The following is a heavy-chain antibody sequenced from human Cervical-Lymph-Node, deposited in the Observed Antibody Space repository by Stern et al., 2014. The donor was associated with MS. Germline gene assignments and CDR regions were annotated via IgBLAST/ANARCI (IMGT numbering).Heavy chain of an antibody. CDR3: ARDRGLTEQLLYFDH. J-gene: IGHJ4*02. D-gene: IGHD2-2*01. CDR2: LSSSSNYM. CDR1: GFTFSTYT. V-gene: IGHV3-21*01. Sequence: EDQLVESGGGLVKPGGSLRLSCVVSGFTFSTYTISWVRQAPGKGLEWVSSLSSSSNYMKYADSVKGRFTISRDNAKNSLFLQMNSLGAEDTAVYYCARDRGLTEQLLYFDHWGKGTLVTVSS.